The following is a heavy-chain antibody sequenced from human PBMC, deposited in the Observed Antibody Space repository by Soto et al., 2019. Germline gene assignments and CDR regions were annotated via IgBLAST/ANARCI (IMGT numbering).Heavy chain of an antibody. V-gene: IGHV4-30-2*01. J-gene: IGHJ6*02. CDR2: IYHSGST. CDR3: ARDKGIAARGGRYSYYGMDV. CDR1: GGSISSGGYS. Sequence: SETLSLTCAVSGGSISSGGYSWSWIRQPPGKGLEWIGYIYHSGSTYYNPSLKSRVTISVDRSKNQFSLKLSSVTAADTAVYYCARDKGIAARGGRYSYYGMDVWCQGPTVT. D-gene: IGHD6-6*01.